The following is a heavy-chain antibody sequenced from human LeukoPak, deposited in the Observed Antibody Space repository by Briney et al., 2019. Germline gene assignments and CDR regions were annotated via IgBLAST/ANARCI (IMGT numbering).Heavy chain of an antibody. CDR3: ATGYSSGWYPYYFDY. V-gene: IGHV1-24*01. J-gene: IGHJ4*02. CDR1: GYTLTELS. D-gene: IGHD6-19*01. Sequence: ASVKVSCKVSGYTLTELSMHWVRQAPGKGLEWMAGFDPEDGETIYAQKFQGRVTMTEDTSTNTAYMELSSLRSEDTAVYYCATGYSSGWYPYYFDYWGQGTLVTVSS. CDR2: FDPEDGET.